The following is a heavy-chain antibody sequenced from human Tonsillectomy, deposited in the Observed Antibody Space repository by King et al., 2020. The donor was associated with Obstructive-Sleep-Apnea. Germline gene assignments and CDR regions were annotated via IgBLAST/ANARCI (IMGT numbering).Heavy chain of an antibody. CDR1: GLTFEDYA. D-gene: IGHD5-18*01. Sequence: VQLVESGGGVVRPGGSLRLSCAASGLTFEDYAMNWVRQAPGKGLEWVAGINWSGARTGYADSVKGRFTISRDSAKNSLYLQMNSLRAEDTALYHCAMSTYSYGSYYYGMDGWGQGTTVTVSS. CDR2: INWSGART. J-gene: IGHJ6*02. CDR3: AMSTYSYGSYYYGMDG. V-gene: IGHV3-20*01.